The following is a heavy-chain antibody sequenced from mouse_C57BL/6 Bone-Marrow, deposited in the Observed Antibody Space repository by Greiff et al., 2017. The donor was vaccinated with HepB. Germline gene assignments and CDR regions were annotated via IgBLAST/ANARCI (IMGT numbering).Heavy chain of an antibody. D-gene: IGHD2-3*01. CDR1: GYTFTDYN. CDR3: ARSGWDGYPPY. J-gene: IGHJ2*01. CDR2: INPNNGGT. Sequence: EVQLQESGPELVKPGASVKMSCKASGYTFTDYNMHWVKQSHGKSLEWIGYINPNNGGTSYNQKFKGKATLTVNKSSSTAYMELRSLTSEDSAVYYCARSGWDGYPPYWGQGTTLTVSS. V-gene: IGHV1-22*01.